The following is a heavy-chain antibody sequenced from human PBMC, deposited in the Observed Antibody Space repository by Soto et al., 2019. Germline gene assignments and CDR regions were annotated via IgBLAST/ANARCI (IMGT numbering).Heavy chain of an antibody. CDR3: AICLINSSPYGMDV. J-gene: IGHJ6*02. D-gene: IGHD3-16*01. V-gene: IGHV1-24*01. CDR1: GYTLTELS. Sequence: ASVKVSCKVSGYTLTELSMHWVRQAPGKGLEWMGGFDPEDGETIYAQKFQGRVTMTEDTSTDTAYMELSSLRSEDTAVYYCAICLINSSPYGMDVWGQGITVTVSS. CDR2: FDPEDGET.